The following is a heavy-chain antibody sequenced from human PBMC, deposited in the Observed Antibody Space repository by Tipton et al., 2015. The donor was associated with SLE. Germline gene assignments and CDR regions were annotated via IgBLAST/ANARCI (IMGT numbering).Heavy chain of an antibody. D-gene: IGHD6-19*01. CDR2: VNHSGST. CDR3: AREQSPVALFDH. Sequence: TLSLTCTVYGGSFSGSYWSWIRQSPGKVLEWIGEVNHSGSTNYNPSLKSRVTISVDTSKNQFSLKLSSVTAADTAVYYCAREQSPVALFDHWGQGTLVTVSS. CDR1: GGSFSGSY. V-gene: IGHV4-34*01. J-gene: IGHJ4*02.